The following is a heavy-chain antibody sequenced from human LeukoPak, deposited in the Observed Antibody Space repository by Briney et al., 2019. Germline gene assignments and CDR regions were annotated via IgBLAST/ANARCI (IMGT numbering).Heavy chain of an antibody. CDR1: GFTFSSYG. J-gene: IGHJ4*02. V-gene: IGHV3-30*18. CDR2: ISYDGSNK. CDR3: AKSSTHHDYFDY. D-gene: IGHD1-14*01. Sequence: PGRSLRLSCAASGFTFSSYGMHWVRQAPGKGLEWVAVISYDGSNKYNADSVKGRFTISRDNSKNTLYLQMNSLRAEDTAVYYCAKSSTHHDYFDYWGQGTLVTVSS.